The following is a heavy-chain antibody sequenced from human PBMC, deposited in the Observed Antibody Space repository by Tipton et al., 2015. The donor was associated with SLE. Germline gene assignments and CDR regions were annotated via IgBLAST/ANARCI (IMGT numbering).Heavy chain of an antibody. CDR1: GGSISGYY. CDR3: AREGHSGNYYNYWYFDL. Sequence: TLSLTCTVSGGSISGYYWSWIRQPPGKGLDWIGYIYMYSSVSSNYNPSLRSRVTISIDTSKNQFSLSLTSMTAADTAMYYCAREGHSGNYYNYWYFDLWGRGTLVTVSS. V-gene: IGHV4-4*08. CDR2: IYMYSSVSS. D-gene: IGHD5-12*01. J-gene: IGHJ2*01.